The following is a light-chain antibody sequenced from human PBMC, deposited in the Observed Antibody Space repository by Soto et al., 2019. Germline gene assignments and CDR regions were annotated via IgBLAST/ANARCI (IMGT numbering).Light chain of an antibody. CDR1: SSDVGGYNY. V-gene: IGLV2-14*01. Sequence: QSALTQPASVSGSAGQSITISCTGTSSDVGGYNYVSWYQQHPGKVPKLMIFEVSNRPSGVSNRFSGSKSGNTASLTISGLQAEDEADYYCSSYTTSRTLVFGPGTKVTVL. CDR2: EVS. J-gene: IGLJ1*01. CDR3: SSYTTSRTLV.